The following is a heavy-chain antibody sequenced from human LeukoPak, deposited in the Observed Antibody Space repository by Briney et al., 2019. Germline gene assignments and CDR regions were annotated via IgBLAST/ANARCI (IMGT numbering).Heavy chain of an antibody. CDR1: GYTFTGYY. V-gene: IGHV1-2*02. D-gene: IGHD3-3*01. J-gene: IGHJ4*02. CDR3: ARGHYDFWSGSRETYYFDY. Sequence: ASVKVSCKASGYTFTGYYMHWVRQAPGQGLEWMGWINPNSGGTNYAQKFQGRVTMTRDTSISTAYMELSRLRSDDTAVYYCARGHYDFWSGSRETYYFDYWGQGTLVTVSS. CDR2: INPNSGGT.